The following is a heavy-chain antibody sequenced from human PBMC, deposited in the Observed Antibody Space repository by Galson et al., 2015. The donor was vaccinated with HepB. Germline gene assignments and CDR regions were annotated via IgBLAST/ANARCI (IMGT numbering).Heavy chain of an antibody. D-gene: IGHD3-3*01. CDR2: ITDSGTT. Sequence: SLRLSCAASGFTFSNFAMSWVRQAPGKGLEWVSAITDSGTTYYADSVKGRFTISRDNSKNTMFLQMNSLRAEDTAVYYCAKSKLERIFRFDYWGQGNLVTVSS. CDR1: GFTFSNFA. CDR3: AKSKLERIFRFDY. V-gene: IGHV3-23*01. J-gene: IGHJ4*02.